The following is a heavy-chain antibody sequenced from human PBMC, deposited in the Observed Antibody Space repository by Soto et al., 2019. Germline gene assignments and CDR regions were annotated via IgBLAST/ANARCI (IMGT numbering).Heavy chain of an antibody. D-gene: IGHD2-15*01. J-gene: IGHJ3*02. V-gene: IGHV1-69*02. CDR3: ERYCSGGRCHDAFDI. CDR2: IIPILGIA. CDR1: GGTFISYT. Sequence: ASVKVSCKASGGTFISYTISYVRQAPGQGLEWMGRIIPILGIANYAQKFQGRVTITADKSTSTAYMELSSLRSEDTAVYYCERYCSGGRCHDAFDIWGQGTMVTVSS.